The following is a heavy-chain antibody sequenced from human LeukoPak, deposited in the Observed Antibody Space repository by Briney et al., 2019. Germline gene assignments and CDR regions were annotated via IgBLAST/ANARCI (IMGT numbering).Heavy chain of an antibody. Sequence: GGSLRLSCAASGFTFSSYGMHWVRQAPGEGLEWVAVISYDGSNKYYADSVKGRFTISRDNSKNTLYLQMNSLRAEDRAVYYCAEDRRYYDSSGYPDYWGQGTLVTVSS. CDR1: GFTFSSYG. CDR3: AEDRRYYDSSGYPDY. D-gene: IGHD3-22*01. V-gene: IGHV3-30*18. CDR2: ISYDGSNK. J-gene: IGHJ4*02.